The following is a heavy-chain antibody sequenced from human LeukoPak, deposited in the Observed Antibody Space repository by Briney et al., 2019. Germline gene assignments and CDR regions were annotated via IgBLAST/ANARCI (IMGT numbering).Heavy chain of an antibody. V-gene: IGHV3-7*01. Sequence: HPGGSLRLSCAASGFPFSSYWMSWVRQAPGKGLEWVANIKQDGSDKYYVDSVKGRFTISRDSAKNSLYLQLNSLRADDTAVYYCARLTGTTGFDYWGQGTLVTVSS. CDR2: IKQDGSDK. CDR1: GFPFSSYW. D-gene: IGHD1-1*01. CDR3: ARLTGTTGFDY. J-gene: IGHJ4*02.